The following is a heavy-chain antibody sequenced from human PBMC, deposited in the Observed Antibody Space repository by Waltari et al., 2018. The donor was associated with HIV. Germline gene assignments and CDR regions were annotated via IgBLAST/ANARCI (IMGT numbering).Heavy chain of an antibody. D-gene: IGHD1-26*01. CDR3: ARVLERWELHPFDY. CDR2: INPKSGDT. J-gene: IGHJ4*02. V-gene: IGHV1-2*06. CDR1: GYTFTDYY. Sequence: QVQLVQSGAEVKKPGASVKVSCKASGYTFTDYYMHWVRQAPGQGLEWMGRINPKSGDTNYAQKFQGRVTMTRDTSITTAYMELSRLRSDDTAVYYCARVLERWELHPFDYWGQGTLVTVSS.